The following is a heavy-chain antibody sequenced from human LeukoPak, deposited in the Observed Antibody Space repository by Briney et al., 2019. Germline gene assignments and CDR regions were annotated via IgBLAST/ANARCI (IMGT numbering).Heavy chain of an antibody. V-gene: IGHV1-69*05. CDR1: GGTFSSYA. Sequence: SVKVSCKASGGTFSSYAISWVRQAPGQGLEWVGRIIPIFGTANYAQKFQGRVTITTDESASTAYMELSSLRSEDTAVYYCAMGLRGYFDYWGQGTLVTVSS. CDR2: IIPIFGTA. CDR3: AMGLRGYFDY. J-gene: IGHJ4*02. D-gene: IGHD4-17*01.